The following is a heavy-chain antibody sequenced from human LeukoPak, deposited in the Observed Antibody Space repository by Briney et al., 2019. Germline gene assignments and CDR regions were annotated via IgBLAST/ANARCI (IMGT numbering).Heavy chain of an antibody. V-gene: IGHV3-23*01. CDR2: ISGSGGST. CDR1: GFTFSSYA. J-gene: IGHJ4*02. CDR3: AKAASMIVVVIDFYYFDY. D-gene: IGHD3-22*01. Sequence: GGSLRLSCAASGFTFSSYAMSWVRQAPGKGLEWASAISGSGGSTYYADSVKGRFTISRDNSKNTLYLQMNSLSAEDTAVYYCAKAASMIVVVIDFYYFDYWGQGTLVTVSS.